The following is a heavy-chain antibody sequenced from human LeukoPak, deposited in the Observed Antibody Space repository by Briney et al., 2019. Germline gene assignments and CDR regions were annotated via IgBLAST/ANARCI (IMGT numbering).Heavy chain of an antibody. CDR2: INPSGGST. D-gene: IGHD1-1*01. J-gene: IGHJ4*02. CDR1: GYTFTSYY. Sequence: ASVKLSCTASGYTFTSYYMHWVRQAPGQGLEWMGIINPSGGSTSYAQTFQGRVTITRDTSTSTVYMELSSLRSEDTAVYYCARAPTGTYHFDYWGQGTLVTVSS. CDR3: ARAPTGTYHFDY. V-gene: IGHV1-46*01.